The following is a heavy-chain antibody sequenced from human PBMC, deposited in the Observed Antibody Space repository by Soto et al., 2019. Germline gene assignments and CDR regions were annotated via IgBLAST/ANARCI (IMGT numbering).Heavy chain of an antibody. CDR1: GYTFTSYG. J-gene: IGHJ6*02. D-gene: IGHD2-2*02. CDR3: ARGYCSSNRCYTRKNYYYVMDV. Sequence: SEKASCKSSGYTFTSYGISLVRQAPGQGLEWRGWISAYNGNTNYAQKLQGRVTMTTDTSTSTAYMELRSLRSDDTAVYYCARGYCSSNRCYTRKNYYYVMDVWGQGTTVTVSS. CDR2: ISAYNGNT. V-gene: IGHV1-18*01.